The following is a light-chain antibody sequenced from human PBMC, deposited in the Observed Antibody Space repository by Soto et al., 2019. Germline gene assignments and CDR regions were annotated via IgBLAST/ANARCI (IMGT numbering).Light chain of an antibody. CDR2: DAS. CDR1: QDISNY. J-gene: IGKJ5*01. CDR3: QQYDNLLIT. V-gene: IGKV1-33*01. Sequence: DTQMTQSPSSLSASVGDRVTITCQASQDISNYLNWYQQKPGKAPKLLIYDASNLETGFPSRFSGSGSGTDFTFTISSLQPEDIATYYCQQYDNLLITFGQGTRLEI.